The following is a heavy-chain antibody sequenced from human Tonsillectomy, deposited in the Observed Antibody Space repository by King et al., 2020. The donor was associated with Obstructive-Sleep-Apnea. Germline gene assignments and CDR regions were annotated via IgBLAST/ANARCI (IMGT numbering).Heavy chain of an antibody. D-gene: IGHD4-17*01. V-gene: IGHV3-20*01. Sequence: VQLVESGGGVVRPGGSLRLSCAASGFTFDDYGMSWVRQAPGKGLEWVSGINWNGGSTGYADSVKGRFTISRDNAKNSLYLQMNSLRAEATALYHCARHWAGGDYADAFEIWGQGTMVTLSS. J-gene: IGHJ3*02. CDR3: ARHWAGGDYADAFEI. CDR1: GFTFDDYG. CDR2: INWNGGST.